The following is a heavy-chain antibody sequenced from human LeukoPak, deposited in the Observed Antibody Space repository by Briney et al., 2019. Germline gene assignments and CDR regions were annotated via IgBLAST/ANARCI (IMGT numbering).Heavy chain of an antibody. D-gene: IGHD2-2*01. CDR1: GGSFSVYY. CDR2: INHSGST. V-gene: IGHV4-34*01. Sequence: SETLSLTCAVYGGSFSVYYWSWIRQPPGKGLEWIGEINHSGSTNYNPSLKSRVTISVDTSKNQFSLKLSSVTAADTAVYYCARLYCSSTSCLWGQRTLVTVSS. CDR3: ARLYCSSTSCL. J-gene: IGHJ4*02.